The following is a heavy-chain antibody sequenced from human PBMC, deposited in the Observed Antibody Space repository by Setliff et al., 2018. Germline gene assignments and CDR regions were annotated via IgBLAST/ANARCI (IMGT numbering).Heavy chain of an antibody. CDR3: ARGSYRTSNWFDP. J-gene: IGHJ5*02. V-gene: IGHV1-24*01. D-gene: IGHD4-4*01. Sequence: ASVKVSCKVSGYTLTELSRHWVRQAPGKGLEWMGGFDPEDGETIYAQKFQGRVTMTEDTSTDTAYMELRSLRSDDTAVYYCARGSYRTSNWFDPWGQGTLVTVSS. CDR2: FDPEDGET. CDR1: GYTLTELS.